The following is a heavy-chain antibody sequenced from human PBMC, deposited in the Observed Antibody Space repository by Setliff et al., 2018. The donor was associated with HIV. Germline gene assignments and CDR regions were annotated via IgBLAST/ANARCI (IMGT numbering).Heavy chain of an antibody. Sequence: SETLSLTCAVSGYSISTTNYWGWIRQPPGKGLEWIGSIYYSGSTYYNPSLKSRVTISVDTSKNQFSLKLSSVTAADSAVYYCARIVATITCYDYWGQGTLVTVSS. J-gene: IGHJ4*02. CDR3: ARIVATITCYDY. CDR2: IYYSGST. V-gene: IGHV4-38-2*01. D-gene: IGHD5-12*01. CDR1: GYSISTTNY.